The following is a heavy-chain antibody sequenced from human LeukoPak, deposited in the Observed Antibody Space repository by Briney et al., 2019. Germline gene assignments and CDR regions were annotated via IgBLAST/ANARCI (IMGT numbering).Heavy chain of an antibody. J-gene: IGHJ4*02. CDR3: ARLSGEVTVFDY. Sequence: GGSLRLSCAASGFTFGSYWMSWVRQAPGKGLEWVATIKKDGSAKYYVDSVKGRFTISRDNAEDSLLLQMSSLRAEDTAVYYCARLSGEVTVFDYWGQGTLVTVSS. CDR2: IKKDGSAK. D-gene: IGHD2-21*02. CDR1: GFTFGSYW. V-gene: IGHV3-7*01.